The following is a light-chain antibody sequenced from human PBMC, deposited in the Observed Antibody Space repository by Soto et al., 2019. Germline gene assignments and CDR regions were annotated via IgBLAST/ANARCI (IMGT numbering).Light chain of an antibody. CDR3: QLYSRSPRQIT. V-gene: IGKV3-20*01. CDR2: DIS. Sequence: VLTQSPGTLSLSPGERATLSCRASQSVGSSSLGWYQQIPGQAPRPGIFDISNRATGIPDRFSGSGSGTDCTLTISRLEPEDFAVYYCQLYSRSPRQITFGQGTRLEIK. J-gene: IGKJ5*01. CDR1: QSVGSSS.